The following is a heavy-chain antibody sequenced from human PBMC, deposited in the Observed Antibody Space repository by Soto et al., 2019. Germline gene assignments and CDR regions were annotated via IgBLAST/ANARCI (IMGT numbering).Heavy chain of an antibody. CDR2: IIPIFGTA. D-gene: IGHD6-13*01. CDR1: GGTFSSYA. V-gene: IGHV1-69*13. J-gene: IGHJ6*02. Sequence: ASVKVSCKASGGTFSSYAISWVRQAPGQGLEWMGGIIPIFGTANYAQKFQGRVTITADESTSTAYMELSSLRSEDTAVYYCARDRGSRGSSRTRAYYGMDVWGQGTTVTVSS. CDR3: ARDRGSRGSSRTRAYYGMDV.